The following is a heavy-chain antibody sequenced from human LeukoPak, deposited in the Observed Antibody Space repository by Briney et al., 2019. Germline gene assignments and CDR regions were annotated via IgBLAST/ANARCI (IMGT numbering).Heavy chain of an antibody. CDR1: GGSFSGYY. CDR3: ATAPYLPAYFDY. CDR2: INHSGGT. J-gene: IGHJ4*02. V-gene: IGHV4-34*01. Sequence: SETLSLTCAVYGGSFSGYYWSWIRQPPGKGLEWIGEINHSGGTNHNPSLKSRVTISVDTSKNQFSLKLSSVTAADTAVYYCATAPYLPAYFDYWAQGTLVTVSS.